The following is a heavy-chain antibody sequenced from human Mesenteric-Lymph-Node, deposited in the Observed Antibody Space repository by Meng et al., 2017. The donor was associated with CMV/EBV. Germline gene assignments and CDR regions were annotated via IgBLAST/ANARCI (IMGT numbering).Heavy chain of an antibody. CDR1: GFTFIHYV. J-gene: IGHJ1*01. Sequence: GESLKISCAASGFTFIHYVMDWVRQAPGKGLEWVSGISGSGDSTFYADSVKGRFIISRDNSKNTLYLQMASLRADDTAVYYCAKASVYCTSTRCSKYFQHWGQGSLVTVSS. CDR2: ISGSGDST. CDR3: AKASVYCTSTRCSKYFQH. D-gene: IGHD2-2*01. V-gene: IGHV3-23*01.